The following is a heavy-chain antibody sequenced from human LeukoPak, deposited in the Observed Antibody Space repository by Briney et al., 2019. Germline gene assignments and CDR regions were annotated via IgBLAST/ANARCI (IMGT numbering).Heavy chain of an antibody. V-gene: IGHV3-15*01. CDR2: IKSRANGGTT. CDR3: TTKVRMEWLFHGYYFDY. CDR1: GFTFSDAW. Sequence: GGSLRLSCAASGFTFSDAWMTWVRQAPGEGLEWVGRIKSRANGGTTDYAAPVKGRFTISRDDSKNTLYLQMNSLKTEDTAVYYCTTKVRMEWLFHGYYFDYWGQGTLVTVSS. D-gene: IGHD3-3*01. J-gene: IGHJ4*02.